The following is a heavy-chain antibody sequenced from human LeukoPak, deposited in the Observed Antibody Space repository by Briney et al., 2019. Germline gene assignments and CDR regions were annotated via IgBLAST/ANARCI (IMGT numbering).Heavy chain of an antibody. D-gene: IGHD2-2*01. Sequence: GSLRLSCAASGLTFSNAWMSWVRQAPGKGLEWVGRIKSKTDGGSTDYAAPVKGRFTISRDDSKNTLYLQMNSLKTEDTAVYYCTTGRIVVVPAAMGTYYYYMDVWGKGTTVTVSS. V-gene: IGHV3-15*01. CDR2: IKSKTDGGST. CDR1: GLTFSNAW. CDR3: TTGRIVVVPAAMGTYYYYMDV. J-gene: IGHJ6*03.